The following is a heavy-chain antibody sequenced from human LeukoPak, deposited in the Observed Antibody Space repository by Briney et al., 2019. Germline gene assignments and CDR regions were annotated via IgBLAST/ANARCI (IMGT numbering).Heavy chain of an antibody. V-gene: IGHV1-2*02. CDR1: GYTFTGYY. J-gene: IGHJ5*02. CDR3: ARERYSSGSNWFDP. D-gene: IGHD6-19*01. CDR2: INPNSGGT. Sequence: AASVKDSCKASGYTFTGYYMHWVRQAPGQGLEWMGWINPNSGGTNYAQKFQGRVTMTRDTSISTAYMELSRLRSDDTAVYYCARERYSSGSNWFDPWGQGTLVTVSS.